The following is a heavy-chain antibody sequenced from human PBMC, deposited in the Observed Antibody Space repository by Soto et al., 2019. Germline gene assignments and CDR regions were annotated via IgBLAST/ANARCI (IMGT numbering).Heavy chain of an antibody. CDR2: IHYSGST. D-gene: IGHD4-4*01. Sequence: PSETLSLTCTVSGGSISSRSYYWGWIRQPPGQGLEWIGNIHYSGSTDYNPSLKNRVTISVDTSKNQFSLNLNSVTAADTAFYFCARLASGYSNYNRFDPWGQGTLVTVAS. V-gene: IGHV4-39*01. CDR3: ARLASGYSNYNRFDP. J-gene: IGHJ5*02. CDR1: GGSISSRSYY.